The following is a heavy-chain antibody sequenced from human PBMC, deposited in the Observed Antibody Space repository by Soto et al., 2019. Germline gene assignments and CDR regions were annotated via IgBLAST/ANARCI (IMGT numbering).Heavy chain of an antibody. CDR3: ARGWYSGRNWFDP. V-gene: IGHV6-1*01. D-gene: IGHD6-19*01. J-gene: IGHJ5*02. CDR1: GNSVSSNSAA. CDR2: TYYRSKWYN. Sequence: SQTLSLTFAISGNSVSSNSAAWNWIRQSPSRGLEWLGRTYYRSKWYNDYAVSVKSRITINPDTSKNQFSLQLSSVTPEDTAVYSCARGWYSGRNWFDPWGQGTLVTVSS.